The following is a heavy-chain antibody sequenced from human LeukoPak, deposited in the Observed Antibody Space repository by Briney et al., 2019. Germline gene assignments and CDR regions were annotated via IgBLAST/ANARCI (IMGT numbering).Heavy chain of an antibody. CDR1: GFIFTDYG. J-gene: IGHJ4*02. V-gene: IGHV3-30*02. D-gene: IGHD1/OR15-1a*01. CDR3: AKEGTASKPSYLDH. CDR2: IRYDGSDK. Sequence: PGGSLRLSCAASGFIFTDYGMHWVRQAPGKGLEWLTFIRYDGSDKYYADSVKGRFTISRDNSKNTLYLQMNSLTSEDTAVYYCAKEGTASKPSYLDHWGQGILVTVSS.